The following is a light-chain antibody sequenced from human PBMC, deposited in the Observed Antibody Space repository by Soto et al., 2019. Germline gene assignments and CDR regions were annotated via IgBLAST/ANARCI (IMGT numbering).Light chain of an antibody. Sequence: QSALTQPASVSGSPGQSITISCTGTSSDVGGYNHVSWYQQYPGKAPKLMVYEVSHRPSGVSNRFSGSKSGDTASLTISGLQAEDEADYFCSSYTSSSALYVFGTGTKLTVL. J-gene: IGLJ1*01. CDR1: SSDVGGYNH. CDR3: SSYTSSSALYV. V-gene: IGLV2-14*01. CDR2: EVS.